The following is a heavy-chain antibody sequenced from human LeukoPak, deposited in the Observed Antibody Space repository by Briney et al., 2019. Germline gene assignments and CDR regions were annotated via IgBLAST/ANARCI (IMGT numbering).Heavy chain of an antibody. Sequence: GGSLRLSCAASGFTFSSYSMNWVRQAPGRGLEWISYISTSSSTIYYADSVKGRFTISRDNAKNSLYLQMNSLRPEDTAVYYCARDSITIFGVINYWGQGTLVTVSS. CDR1: GFTFSSYS. CDR3: ARDSITIFGVINY. D-gene: IGHD3-3*01. CDR2: ISTSSSTI. J-gene: IGHJ4*02. V-gene: IGHV3-48*01.